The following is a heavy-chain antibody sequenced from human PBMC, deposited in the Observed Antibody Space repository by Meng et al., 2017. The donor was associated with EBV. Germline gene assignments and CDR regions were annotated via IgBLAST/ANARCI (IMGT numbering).Heavy chain of an antibody. CDR2: IRSKAKSYAT. Sequence: EVRLVEGGGGVVQPGGSLELCCAVSGFSVSGSAMHWVRQASGKGLEWVGRIRSKAKSYATAYAASVKGRFTISRDDSKNTAYLQMNSLKTEDTAVYYCTRMSSPLDYWGQGTLVTVSS. J-gene: IGHJ4*02. D-gene: IGHD2-2*01. CDR3: TRMSSPLDY. V-gene: IGHV3-73*02. CDR1: GFSVSGSA.